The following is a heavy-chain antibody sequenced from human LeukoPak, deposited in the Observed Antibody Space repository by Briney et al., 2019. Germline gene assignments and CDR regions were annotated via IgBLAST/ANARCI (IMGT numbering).Heavy chain of an antibody. J-gene: IGHJ4*02. Sequence: GGSLRLSCAASGFTFSSYGMSWVRQAPGKGLEWVSAISGSGGSTYYADSVKGRFTISRDNSKNTLYLQMNSLRAEDTAVYYCAKGAQDIVVVPAAMYDGLYYFDYWGQGTLVTVSS. V-gene: IGHV3-23*01. D-gene: IGHD2-2*01. CDR3: AKGAQDIVVVPAAMYDGLYYFDY. CDR1: GFTFSSYG. CDR2: ISGSGGST.